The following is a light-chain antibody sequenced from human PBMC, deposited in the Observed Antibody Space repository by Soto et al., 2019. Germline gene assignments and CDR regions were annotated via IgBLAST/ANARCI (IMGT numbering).Light chain of an antibody. Sequence: SVLTQPASVSGSPGQSITISCTGTSSDVGGSKYVSWYQQHPGKAPKLIIFEVSNRPSGVSNRFSGSKSGNTASLTISGLQAEDEADYYCSSYISGSTPYVFGTGTKLTVL. CDR1: SSDVGGSKY. J-gene: IGLJ1*01. V-gene: IGLV2-14*01. CDR2: EVS. CDR3: SSYISGSTPYV.